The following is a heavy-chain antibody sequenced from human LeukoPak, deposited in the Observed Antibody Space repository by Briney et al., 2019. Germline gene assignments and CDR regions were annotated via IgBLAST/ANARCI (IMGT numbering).Heavy chain of an antibody. CDR2: ISGSGGAT. D-gene: IGHD5-24*01. CDR1: GFTFSSYG. V-gene: IGHV3-23*01. CDR3: AKGTPTIDYFDY. Sequence: PGGSLRLSCAASGFTFSSYGMHWVRQAPGKGLEWVSAISGSGGATYYADSVRGRFTISRDTSKNTLYLQMNSLRAEDTAVYYCAKGTPTIDYFDYWGQGTLVTVSS. J-gene: IGHJ4*02.